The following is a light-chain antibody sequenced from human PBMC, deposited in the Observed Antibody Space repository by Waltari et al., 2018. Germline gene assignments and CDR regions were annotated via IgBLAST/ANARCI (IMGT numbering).Light chain of an antibody. V-gene: IGKV1-39*01. CDR3: QQSYSTPRT. CDR2: AAS. J-gene: IGKJ2*01. CDR1: QSMDRY. Sequence: DIQMTQSPSSLSASVGDSVTITCRASQSMDRYLIWYQQKPGKAPKLLIYAASSLQSGVPSRFSGSGSGTDFTLTISSLQPEDFATYYCQQSYSTPRTFGQGTKVEI.